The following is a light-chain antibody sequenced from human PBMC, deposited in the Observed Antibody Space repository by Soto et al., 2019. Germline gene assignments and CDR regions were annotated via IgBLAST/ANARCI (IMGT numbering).Light chain of an antibody. CDR3: QQRSNWPLT. V-gene: IGKV3-11*01. J-gene: IGKJ4*01. CDR2: DAS. CDR1: QSVSRY. Sequence: EIVLTQSPATLSLSPGERATLSCRASQSVSRYLVWYQQKPDQAPRLLIYDASNRATGIPARFSGSGSGTDFTLTISSLEPEDFAVYYCQQRSNWPLTFGGGTKVEIK.